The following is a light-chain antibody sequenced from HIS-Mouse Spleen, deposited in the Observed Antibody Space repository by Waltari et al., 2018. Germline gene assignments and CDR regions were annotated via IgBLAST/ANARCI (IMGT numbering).Light chain of an antibody. CDR1: SSDVGGYNY. CDR3: SSYTSSSTLVV. J-gene: IGLJ2*01. V-gene: IGLV2-14*03. CDR2: DVS. Sequence: QSALTQPASVSGSPGQSITISCTGTSSDVGGYNYVSWYQQHPGKAPKLIIYDVSNRPSVVSNRFSGSKSGNTASLTISGLQAEDEADYYCSSYTSSSTLVVFGGGTKLTVL.